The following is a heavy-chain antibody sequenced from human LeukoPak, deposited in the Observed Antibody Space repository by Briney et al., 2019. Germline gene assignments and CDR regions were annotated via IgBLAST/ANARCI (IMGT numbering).Heavy chain of an antibody. CDR1: GGSPSSYY. CDR2: IYNSGST. J-gene: IGHJ4*02. V-gene: IGHV4-59*01. CDR3: ATEYCSSSTCRFEY. Sequence: SETLSLTCIVSGGSPSSYYWTWIRQPPGKGLEWIGYIYNSGSTNYNPSLKSRVTISGDTSKNQFSLKLTSVTAADTAVYYCATEYCSSSTCRFEYWGQGTLVTVSS. D-gene: IGHD2-2*01.